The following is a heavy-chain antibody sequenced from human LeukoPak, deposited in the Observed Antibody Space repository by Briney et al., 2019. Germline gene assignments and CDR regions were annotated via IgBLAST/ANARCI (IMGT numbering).Heavy chain of an antibody. Sequence: ASVKVSCKASGYTFTSYDINWVRQAPGQGLEWMGRINPNSGGTNYAQKFQGRVTMTRDTSISTAYMELSRLRSDDTAVYYCARSFTYSSSWYRYDAFDIWGQGTMVTVSS. CDR1: GYTFTSYD. CDR3: ARSFTYSSSWYRYDAFDI. J-gene: IGHJ3*02. D-gene: IGHD6-13*01. CDR2: INPNSGGT. V-gene: IGHV1-2*06.